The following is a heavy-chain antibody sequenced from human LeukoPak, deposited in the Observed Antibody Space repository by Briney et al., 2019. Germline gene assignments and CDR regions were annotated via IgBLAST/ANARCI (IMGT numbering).Heavy chain of an antibody. J-gene: IGHJ4*02. Sequence: ASVKVSCKTSGYAFATYSINWVRQAPGQGLEWMGWISGYSGSTNYAQKLQGRVTMTTDTSTTTAYMELRSLKSDDTAVYYCARGHSSGRDYYFDTWGQGTLVTVSS. CDR1: GYAFATYS. D-gene: IGHD6-19*01. CDR2: ISGYSGST. CDR3: ARGHSSGRDYYFDT. V-gene: IGHV1-18*01.